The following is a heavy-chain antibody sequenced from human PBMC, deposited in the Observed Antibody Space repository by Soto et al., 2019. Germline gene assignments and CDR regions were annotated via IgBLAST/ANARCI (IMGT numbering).Heavy chain of an antibody. CDR2: IYYSGST. CDR1: GGSISSSSYY. J-gene: IGHJ6*04. CDR3: ARHDGIVVVSMDV. Sequence: SETLSLTCTVSGGSISSSSYYWGWIRQPPGKGLEWIGSIYYSGSTYYNPSLKSRVTISVDTSKNQFSLKLSSVTAADTAVYYCARHDGIVVVSMDVRGKGTTVTVSS. V-gene: IGHV4-39*01. D-gene: IGHD2-21*01.